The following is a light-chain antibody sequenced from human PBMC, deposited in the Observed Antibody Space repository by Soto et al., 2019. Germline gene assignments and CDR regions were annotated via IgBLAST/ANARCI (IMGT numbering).Light chain of an antibody. V-gene: IGKV3-15*01. CDR2: DTS. CDR3: QPYNNWTLT. J-gene: IGKJ4*01. Sequence: EVVMRQSPATLSFSPGEGATLSCRASQGIGETLAWYQHKPGQTPRLLIYDTSTRATGVPTRFSGSRSGAEFTLTINSLKYEDFAVYYCQPYNNWTLTFGGGTKVDIK. CDR1: QGIGET.